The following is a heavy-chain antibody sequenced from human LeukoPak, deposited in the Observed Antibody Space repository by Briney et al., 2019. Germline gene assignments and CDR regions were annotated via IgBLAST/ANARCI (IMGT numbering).Heavy chain of an antibody. J-gene: IGHJ5*02. CDR3: ARVRKHNWFDP. CDR1: GYTFTSYA. V-gene: IGHV1-3*01. Sequence: ASVKVSCKASGYTFTSYAMHWVRQAPGQRLEWMGWINAGNGNTKYSQKFQGRVTITRDASASTAYMELSSLRSEDTAVYYCARVRKHNWFDPWGQGTLVTVSS. CDR2: INAGNGNT. D-gene: IGHD3-3*01.